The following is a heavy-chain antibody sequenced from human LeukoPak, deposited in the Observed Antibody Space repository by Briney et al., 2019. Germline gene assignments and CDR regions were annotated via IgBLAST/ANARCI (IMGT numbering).Heavy chain of an antibody. J-gene: IGHJ3*02. Sequence: SETLSLTRTVSGGSINSGGFSWSWIRQHPGKGLEFIGFTYYTGSANYNPSLKSRLTISVDTSKSQFSLNLTSVTAADTAVYFCARKGISGLKHGDAFDIWGQGTMVTVSS. V-gene: IGHV4-31*03. D-gene: IGHD5-12*01. CDR2: TYYTGSA. CDR1: GGSINSGGFS. CDR3: ARKGISGLKHGDAFDI.